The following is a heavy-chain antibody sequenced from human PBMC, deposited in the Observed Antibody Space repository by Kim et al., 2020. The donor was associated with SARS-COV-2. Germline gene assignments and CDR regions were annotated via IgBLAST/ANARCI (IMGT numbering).Heavy chain of an antibody. CDR3: ARRYYDSSGFEYFDY. J-gene: IGHJ4*02. Sequence: PSFQGQVTISADKSINTAYLQWSSLRAADTAMYYCARRYYDSSGFEYFDYWGQGTLVTVSS. D-gene: IGHD3-22*01. V-gene: IGHV5-51*01.